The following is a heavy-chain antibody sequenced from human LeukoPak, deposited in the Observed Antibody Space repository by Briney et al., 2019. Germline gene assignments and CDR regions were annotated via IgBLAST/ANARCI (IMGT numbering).Heavy chain of an antibody. D-gene: IGHD3-22*01. CDR2: ISYDGSNK. V-gene: IGHV3-30*18. CDR1: GFTFSNYG. CDR3: AKEGDTYYYDNSGKLDY. Sequence: GGSLRLSCAASGFTFSNYGMHWVRQAPGKGLEWAAVISYDGSNKYYADSVKGRFTISRDNSKNTLYLQMNSLRAEDTAVYYCAKEGDTYYYDNSGKLDYWGQGTLVTVSS. J-gene: IGHJ4*02.